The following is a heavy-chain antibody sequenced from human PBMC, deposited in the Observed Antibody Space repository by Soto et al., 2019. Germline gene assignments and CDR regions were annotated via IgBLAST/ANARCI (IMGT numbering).Heavy chain of an antibody. CDR2: ISGSGGSP. CDR1: GFSFSTYT. D-gene: IGHD5-12*01. V-gene: IGHV3-23*01. Sequence: PGGSLRLSCAASGFSFSTYTMSWVRRAPGKGLEWVSAISGSGGSPSYADSVQGRFTISRDNPKKTLYLQMNSLRAEDTAVYYCARDYGSGYDYGSDYRGQGTLVTVPS. J-gene: IGHJ4*02. CDR3: ARDYGSGYDYGSDY.